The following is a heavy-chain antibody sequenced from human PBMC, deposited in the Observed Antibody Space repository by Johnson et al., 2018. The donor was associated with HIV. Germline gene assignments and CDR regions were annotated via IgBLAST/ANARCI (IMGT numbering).Heavy chain of an antibody. J-gene: IGHJ3*02. CDR3: ARDRVVRIMITFGGNDAFDI. CDR1: GFTFSDYY. D-gene: IGHD3-16*01. V-gene: IGHV3-11*04. CDR2: ISSSGSTI. Sequence: QEKLVESGGGLVKPGGSLRLSCAASGFTFSDYYMSWIRQAPGKGLEWVSYISSSGSTIYYADSVKGRFTISRDNGKNSLYLQMNSLRAEDTAVYYCARDRVVRIMITFGGNDAFDIWGLGTMVTVSS.